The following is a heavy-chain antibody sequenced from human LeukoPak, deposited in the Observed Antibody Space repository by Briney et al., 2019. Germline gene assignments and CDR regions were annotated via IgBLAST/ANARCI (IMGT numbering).Heavy chain of an antibody. D-gene: IGHD3-10*01. CDR1: GGTFSSYA. CDR3: ASPYYYGSGSYRLDY. J-gene: IGHJ4*02. CDR2: IIPILGIA. V-gene: IGHV1-69*04. Sequence: SVKVSCKASGGTFSSYAISWVRQASGHGLEWIGRIIPILGIANYAQKFQGRVTITADKSTSTAYMELSSLRSEDTAVYYCASPYYYGSGSYRLDYWGQGTLVTVSS.